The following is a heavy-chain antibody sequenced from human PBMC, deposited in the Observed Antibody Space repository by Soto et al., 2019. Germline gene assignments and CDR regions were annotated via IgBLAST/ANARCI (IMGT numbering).Heavy chain of an antibody. CDR1: GGSISSSSYY. CDR3: ARHATRKSARGGVVGY. D-gene: IGHD3-16*01. Sequence: QLQLQESGPGLVKPSETLSLTCTVSGGSISSSSYYWGWIRQPPGKGLEWIGSIYYSGSTYYNPSLKSRVTISVDTSKNQFSLKLSSVTAADTAVYYCARHATRKSARGGVVGYWGQGTLVTVSS. CDR2: IYYSGST. J-gene: IGHJ4*02. V-gene: IGHV4-39*01.